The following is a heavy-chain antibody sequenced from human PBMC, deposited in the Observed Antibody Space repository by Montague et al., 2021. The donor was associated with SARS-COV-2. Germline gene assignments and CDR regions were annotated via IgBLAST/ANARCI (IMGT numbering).Heavy chain of an antibody. Sequence: SETLSLTCAVSGGSITGFSWSWVRQPAGKGLEWIGRVTTSGTTNHSPSLRSRVAMSVDTSKNQFSLNLNPVTAADTAIYYCARTPTRPLSLDSWGQGTLVTVSS. CDR1: GGSITGFS. CDR3: ARTPTRPLSLDS. J-gene: IGHJ4*02. CDR2: VTTSGTT. V-gene: IGHV4-4*07. D-gene: IGHD6-6*01.